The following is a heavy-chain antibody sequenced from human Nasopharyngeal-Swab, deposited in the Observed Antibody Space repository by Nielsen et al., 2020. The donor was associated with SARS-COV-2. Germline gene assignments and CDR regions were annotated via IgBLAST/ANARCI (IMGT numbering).Heavy chain of an antibody. CDR2: ISGSGGST. D-gene: IGHD1-26*01. J-gene: IGHJ4*02. CDR3: ERVGATNRNYFDY. Sequence: GESLKISCAASGFTFSSYAMSWVRQAPGKGLEWVSAISGSGGSTYYADSVKGRFTISRDQSKNTLYLQMNSLRAEDTAVYYCERVGATNRNYFDYWGQGTLVTVSS. CDR1: GFTFSSYA. V-gene: IGHV3-23*01.